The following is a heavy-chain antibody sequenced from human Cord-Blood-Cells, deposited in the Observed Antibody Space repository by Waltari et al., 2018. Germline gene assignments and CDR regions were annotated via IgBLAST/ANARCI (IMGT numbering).Heavy chain of an antibody. Sequence: EVQLVQSGAEVKKPGESLKISCKGSGYSFTSYWIGWVRPMPGKGLEWMGIIYPGDSDTRYSPSFQGQVTISADKSISTAYLQWSSLKASDTAMYYCARRRYCGGDCYSHYWYFDLWGRGTLVTVSS. D-gene: IGHD2-21*02. J-gene: IGHJ2*01. V-gene: IGHV5-51*01. CDR2: IYPGDSDT. CDR3: ARRRYCGGDCYSHYWYFDL. CDR1: GYSFTSYW.